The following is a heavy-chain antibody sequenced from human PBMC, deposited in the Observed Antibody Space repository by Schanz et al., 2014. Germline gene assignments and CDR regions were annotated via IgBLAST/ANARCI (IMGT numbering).Heavy chain of an antibody. Sequence: VQLVESGGTLVKPGGSLRLSCVVSGFTFSDYYMSWIRQAPGKGLEYIGRIKTKDEGEVPEYSAPAKGRFTISRDDAKNSHYLQMNSLRVEDTAVFYCVKIGYTHWSLDDWGQGILVTVSS. J-gene: IGHJ4*02. V-gene: IGHV3-72*01. CDR1: GFTFSDYY. D-gene: IGHD6-13*01. CDR3: VKIGYTHWSLDD. CDR2: IKTKDEGEVP.